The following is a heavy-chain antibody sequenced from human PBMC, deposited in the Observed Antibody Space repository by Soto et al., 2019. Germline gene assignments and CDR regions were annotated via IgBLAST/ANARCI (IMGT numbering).Heavy chain of an antibody. D-gene: IGHD2-15*01. CDR2: ISGGGGST. CDR3: AKIGYCSGGSCSNYHSDY. V-gene: IGHV3-23*01. Sequence: GGSLRLSCAASGFTFSSYVMSWVRQAPGKGLEWVSAISGGGGSTYYADSVKGRFTISRDNSKNTLYLQMNSLRAEDAAVYYCAKIGYCSGGSCSNYHSDYWGQGTLVTVSS. CDR1: GFTFSSYV. J-gene: IGHJ4*02.